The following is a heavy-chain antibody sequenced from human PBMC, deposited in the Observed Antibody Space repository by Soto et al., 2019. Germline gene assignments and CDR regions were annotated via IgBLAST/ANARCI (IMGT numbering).Heavy chain of an antibody. CDR1: GYTFTGYY. D-gene: IGHD2-15*01. V-gene: IGHV1-2*04. J-gene: IGHJ4*02. Sequence: ASVKVSCKASGYTFTGYYMHWVRQAPGQGLEWMGWINPNSGGTNYAQKFQGWVTMTRDTSISTAYMELSRLRSDDTAVYYCARDLGYCSGGSCRPGPFDYWGQGTLVTVSS. CDR3: ARDLGYCSGGSCRPGPFDY. CDR2: INPNSGGT.